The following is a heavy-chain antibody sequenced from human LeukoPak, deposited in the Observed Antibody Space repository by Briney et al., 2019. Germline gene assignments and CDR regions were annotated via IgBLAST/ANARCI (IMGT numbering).Heavy chain of an antibody. CDR3: ARETYYDSSVYYDALDY. J-gene: IGHJ4*02. D-gene: IGHD3-22*01. Sequence: ASVKVSCKASGYTFTGYYMHWVRQAPGQGLEWMGWIYPNSGGTNYAQKFQGRVTMTRDTSISTAYMEVSRLRSDDTAMYYCARETYYDSSVYYDALDYWGQGTLVTVSS. V-gene: IGHV1-2*02. CDR1: GYTFTGYY. CDR2: IYPNSGGT.